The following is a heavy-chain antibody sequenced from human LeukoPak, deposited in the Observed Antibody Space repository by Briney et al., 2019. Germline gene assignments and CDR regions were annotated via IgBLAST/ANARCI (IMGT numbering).Heavy chain of an antibody. Sequence: GGSLRLSCAGSGFSFSDGWMGWVRQAPGKGLEWVCRIKSKVDGGTTDYAAPVKGRFTISRDDSQHKLFLQMNSLEIGDTAVYYCAVERGGCSAVTCYAFNHWGQGTLVTVSS. CDR2: IKSKVDGGTT. D-gene: IGHD2-15*01. V-gene: IGHV3-15*01. CDR3: AVERGGCSAVTCYAFNH. J-gene: IGHJ4*02. CDR1: GFSFSDGW.